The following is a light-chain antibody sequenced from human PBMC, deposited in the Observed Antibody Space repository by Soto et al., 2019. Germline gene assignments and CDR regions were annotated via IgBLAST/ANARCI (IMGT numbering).Light chain of an antibody. V-gene: IGLV2-14*01. CDR2: EVS. CDR1: SSDFGSYNY. CDR3: AAWDDSLNGYV. Sequence: QSVLTQPASVSGSPGQSITISCTGSSSDFGSYNYVAWYQHHPGKAPKLMIYEVSNRPSGVSYRFSGSKSGNTASLTISGLQAEDEADYYCAAWDDSLNGYVFGTGTKVTVL. J-gene: IGLJ1*01.